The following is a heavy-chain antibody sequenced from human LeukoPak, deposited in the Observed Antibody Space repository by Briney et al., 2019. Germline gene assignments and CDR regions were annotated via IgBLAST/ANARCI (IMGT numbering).Heavy chain of an antibody. Sequence: GASVKVSCKASGYTFTGYYMHWVRQAPGQGLEWMGIINPSGGSTSYAQKFQGRVTMTRDTSTSTVYMELSSLRSEDTAVYYCAREPPQGNYWFDPWGQGTLVTVSS. D-gene: IGHD1-7*01. V-gene: IGHV1-46*01. CDR2: INPSGGST. CDR1: GYTFTGYY. J-gene: IGHJ5*02. CDR3: AREPPQGNYWFDP.